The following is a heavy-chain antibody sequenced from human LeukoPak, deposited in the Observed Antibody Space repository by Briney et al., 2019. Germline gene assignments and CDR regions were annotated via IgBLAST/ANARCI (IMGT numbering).Heavy chain of an antibody. CDR2: IRSKAYGGTT. Sequence: PGGSLRLSCTASGFTFGDYAMSWFRQAPGKGLEWVGFIRSKAYGGTTEYAASVKGRFTISRDDSKSIAYLQMNSLKTEDTAVYYCAKGGIAMADYYFDYWGQGTLVTVSS. D-gene: IGHD6-19*01. V-gene: IGHV3-49*03. CDR1: GFTFGDYA. CDR3: AKGGIAMADYYFDY. J-gene: IGHJ4*02.